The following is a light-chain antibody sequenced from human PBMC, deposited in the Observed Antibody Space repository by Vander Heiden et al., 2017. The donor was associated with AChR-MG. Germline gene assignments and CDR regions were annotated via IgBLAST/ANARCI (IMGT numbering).Light chain of an antibody. CDR1: QGVRTA. V-gene: IGKV1-13*02. CDR2: DAS. CDR3: QQVDSYPLT. Sequence: AIQLTQSPSSLSAFVGDRVTITCRASQGVRTALAWYQQRPGKAPKLLIYDASSLQSGVPSRFSGSGSGTDFTLTISSLQPEDFATYSCQQVDSYPLTFGQGTRLEIK. J-gene: IGKJ5*01.